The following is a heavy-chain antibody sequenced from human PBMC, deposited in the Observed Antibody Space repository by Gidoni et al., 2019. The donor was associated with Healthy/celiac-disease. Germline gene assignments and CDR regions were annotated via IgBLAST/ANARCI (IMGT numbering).Heavy chain of an antibody. CDR1: GGTFNSYA. Sequence: QVQLVQSGAEVKKPGPSVKVSCKASGGTFNSYAISWVRQAPGQGLEWMGGIIPIFGTANYAQKFQGRVTITADESTSTAYMELSSLRSEDTAVYYCASPAYYYDSSGYSYFDYWGQGTLVTVSS. J-gene: IGHJ4*02. CDR2: IIPIFGTA. V-gene: IGHV1-69*01. D-gene: IGHD3-22*01. CDR3: ASPAYYYDSSGYSYFDY.